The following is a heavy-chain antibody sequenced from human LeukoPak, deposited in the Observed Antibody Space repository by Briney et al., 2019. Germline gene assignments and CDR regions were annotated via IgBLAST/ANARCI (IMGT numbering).Heavy chain of an antibody. CDR3: ARDGRWLVDY. CDR2: IWYDGSNK. V-gene: IGHV3-33*01. D-gene: IGHD3-22*01. J-gene: IGHJ4*02. CDR1: GFTFSSYG. Sequence: GGSLRLSCAASGFTFSSYGMHWVRQAPGKGLEWVAVIWYDGSNKYYADSVKGRFTISRDNSKNTLYLQMNSLRAEDTAVYCCARDGRWLVDYWGQGTLVTVSS.